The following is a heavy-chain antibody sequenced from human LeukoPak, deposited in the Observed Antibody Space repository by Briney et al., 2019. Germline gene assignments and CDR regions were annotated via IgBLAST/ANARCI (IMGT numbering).Heavy chain of an antibody. Sequence: PSETLSLTCTVSGGSISSFYYTWIRQPPGKGLEWIGYIDSSGITNYNSSLNSRVTISLDTSQNQFSLKLNSVTAADTAVYYCARVSGITMIVVLIEDAFDIWGQGTTVTVSS. V-gene: IGHV4-59*01. CDR2: IDSSGIT. CDR3: ARVSGITMIVVLIEDAFDI. CDR1: GGSISSFY. D-gene: IGHD3-22*01. J-gene: IGHJ3*02.